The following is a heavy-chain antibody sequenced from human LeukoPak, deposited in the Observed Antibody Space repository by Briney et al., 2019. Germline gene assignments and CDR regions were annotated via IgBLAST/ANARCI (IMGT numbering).Heavy chain of an antibody. J-gene: IGHJ4*02. CDR3: AKSPYSGSHFDY. CDR2: ISDDGSNK. D-gene: IGHD1-26*01. Sequence: GGSLRLLCAASGFPLSCYVVRWVRPAPGRGLEWEAVISDDGSNKHYADSVKGRFTISRDNSKNTLYLQMNSLRAEDTAVDYCAKSPYSGSHFDYGRQGTLVTVSS. CDR1: GFPLSCYV. V-gene: IGHV3-30*18.